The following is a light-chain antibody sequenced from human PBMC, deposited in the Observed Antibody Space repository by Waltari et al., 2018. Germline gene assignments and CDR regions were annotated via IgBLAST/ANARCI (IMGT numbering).Light chain of an antibody. V-gene: IGKV3-15*01. CDR3: QQYNNWPPYT. CDR1: QSVSSN. CDR2: GAS. Sequence: EIVMTQSPATLSVSPGERATLSCRASQSVSSNLAWYQQKPGQAPRLLIYGASTRANCIPARFSGSGSWTEFTLTISSLQSEDFAVYYCQQYNNWPPYTFGQGTKLEIK. J-gene: IGKJ2*01.